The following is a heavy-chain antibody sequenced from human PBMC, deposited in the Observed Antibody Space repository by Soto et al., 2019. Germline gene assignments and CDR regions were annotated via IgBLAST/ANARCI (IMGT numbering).Heavy chain of an antibody. J-gene: IGHJ4*02. V-gene: IGHV1-69*08. D-gene: IGHD1-1*01. CDR3: AGDPFSEVPTRADS. CDR1: GGTFSSYT. CDR2: IIPILGIA. Sequence: QVQLVQSGAEVKKPGSSVKVSCKASGGTFSSYTISWVRQAPGQGLEWMGRIIPILGIANYAQKFQGRVTSTENKATSTAYMEMSSRRSEDTAVYYCAGDPFSEVPTRADSWGQGTLVTVSS.